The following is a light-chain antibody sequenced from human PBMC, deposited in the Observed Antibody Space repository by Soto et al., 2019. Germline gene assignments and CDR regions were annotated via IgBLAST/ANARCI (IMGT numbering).Light chain of an antibody. J-gene: IGKJ4*01. Sequence: DIQMTQSPSSVSASVGDRVTITCRASQGITSWLAWYQQKPVKAPKLLIYRASNLQSRVPSRFSGSGSGTGLTLTIRGLQTADFATYYCQQTTSFPLTFGGGTKVEIK. CDR3: QQTTSFPLT. CDR2: RAS. V-gene: IGKV1-12*01. CDR1: QGITSW.